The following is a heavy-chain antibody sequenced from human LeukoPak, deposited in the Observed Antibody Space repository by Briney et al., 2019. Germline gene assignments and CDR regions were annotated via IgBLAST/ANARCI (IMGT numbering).Heavy chain of an antibody. Sequence: GGSLRLSCAASGFTFSSYAMSWVRQAPGKGLEWVSAISGSGGSTYYADSVKGRYPISRDNSKNTLYLQMNSLRAEDTAVYYCASDVLRYFDWLLSGYNWFDPWGQGTLVTVSS. CDR3: ASDVLRYFDWLLSGYNWFDP. V-gene: IGHV3-23*01. CDR1: GFTFSSYA. D-gene: IGHD3-9*01. J-gene: IGHJ5*02. CDR2: ISGSGGST.